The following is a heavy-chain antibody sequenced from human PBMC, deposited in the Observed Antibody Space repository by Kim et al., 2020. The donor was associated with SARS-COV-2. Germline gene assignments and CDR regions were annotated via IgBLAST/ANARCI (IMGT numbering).Heavy chain of an antibody. V-gene: IGHV3-23*01. J-gene: IGHJ6*03. D-gene: IGHD2-15*01. CDR2: INDGGIT. Sequence: GGSLRLSCAASKLTFSDSAMSWVHQAPGRGLEWVSSINDGGITDYADSVKGRFTLSRDNSKNTLHLQMNSLRVEDTAVYYCATGRIFFYMAVWGKGTTVT. CDR1: KLTFSDSA. CDR3: ATGRIFFYMAV.